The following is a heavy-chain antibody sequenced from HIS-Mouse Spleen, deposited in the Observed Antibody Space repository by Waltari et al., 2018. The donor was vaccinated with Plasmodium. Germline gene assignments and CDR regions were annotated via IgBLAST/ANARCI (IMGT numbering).Heavy chain of an antibody. V-gene: IGHV3-7*01. Sequence: EVQLVESGGGLVQPGGSLRLSCAASGFPVSSYWMSWVRQAPGKGVEWVANIKQDGSEKYYVDSVKGRFTISRDNAKNSLYLQMNSLRAEDTAVYYCASSWYWYFDLWGRGTLVTVSS. D-gene: IGHD6-13*01. CDR1: GFPVSSYW. CDR2: IKQDGSEK. J-gene: IGHJ2*01. CDR3: ASSWYWYFDL.